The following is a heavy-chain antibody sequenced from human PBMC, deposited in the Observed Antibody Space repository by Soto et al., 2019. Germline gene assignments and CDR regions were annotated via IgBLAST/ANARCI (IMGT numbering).Heavy chain of an antibody. CDR2: IFSSGST. D-gene: IGHD3-22*01. Sequence: GGSLRLSCAASGFTFRDYSMYWIRQAPGKGLEWVSYIFSSGSTYYADSVKGRFTISRDNSKNTLYLQMNSLRAEDTAVYYCARYYYDSSGYFDYWGQGTLVTVSS. J-gene: IGHJ4*02. CDR1: GFTFRDYS. V-gene: IGHV3-53*01. CDR3: ARYYYDSSGYFDY.